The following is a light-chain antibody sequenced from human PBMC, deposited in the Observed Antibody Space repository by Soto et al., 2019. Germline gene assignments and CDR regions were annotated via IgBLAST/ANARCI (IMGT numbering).Light chain of an antibody. J-gene: IGKJ4*01. CDR3: WQQCATPVT. V-gene: IGKV3-20*01. CDR2: GSA. CDR1: QRVSSSY. Sequence: EIVLTPAPGTLSLSPGERATLSCRGSQRVSSSYLVGCQQQPGRAPPRLIIGSAYKATGIPDEMSGSRAGVNFFPTVSRLEPEEFAVDYCWQQCATPVTFGGGTKVDIK.